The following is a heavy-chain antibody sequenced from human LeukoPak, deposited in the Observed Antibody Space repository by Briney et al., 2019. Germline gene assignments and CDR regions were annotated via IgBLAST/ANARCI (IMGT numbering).Heavy chain of an antibody. V-gene: IGHV3-74*01. D-gene: IGHD3-10*01. J-gene: IGHJ4*02. CDR3: ARSKVRGVFDY. CDR1: GFTFSSYW. Sequence: GGSLRLSCAASGFTFSSYWMHWVRQVPGKGLVWVSLIISDGSTTTYADSVKGRFTISRDNAKNTLYLQMNSLRAEDTAVYYCARSKVRGVFDYWGQGTLVTVSS. CDR2: IISDGSTT.